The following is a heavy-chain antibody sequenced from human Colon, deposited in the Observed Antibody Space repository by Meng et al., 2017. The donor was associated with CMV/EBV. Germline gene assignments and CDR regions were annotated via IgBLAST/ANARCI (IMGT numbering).Heavy chain of an antibody. V-gene: IGHV3-11*04. J-gene: IGHJ4*02. CDR3: ARQVRLDGRFDY. CDR2: ISSSGSTI. Sequence: GESLKISCAASGFTFSDYYMSWIRQAPGKGLEWVSYISSSGSTIYYADSVKGRFTISRDNAKNTLYLQMNNLRPEDTAVYYCARQVRLDGRFDYWGQGTLVTVSS. CDR1: GFTFSDYY. D-gene: IGHD3-9*01.